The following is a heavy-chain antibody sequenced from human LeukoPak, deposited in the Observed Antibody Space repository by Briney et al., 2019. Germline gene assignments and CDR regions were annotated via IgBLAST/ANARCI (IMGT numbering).Heavy chain of an antibody. CDR2: ISYDGSNK. CDR3: LRDLNWSLDQ. J-gene: IGHJ4*02. D-gene: IGHD1-20*01. Sequence: GRSLRLSCAASGFTFSSYGMHWVRQAPGKGLEWVAVISYDGSNKYYADSVKGRFTISRDNSKNTLYLQMNSLRAGDTAVYYCLRDLNWSLDQWGQGTLVTVSS. CDR1: GFTFSSYG. V-gene: IGHV3-30*03.